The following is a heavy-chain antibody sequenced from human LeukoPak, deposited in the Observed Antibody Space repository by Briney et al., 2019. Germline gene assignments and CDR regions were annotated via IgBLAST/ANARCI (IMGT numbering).Heavy chain of an antibody. CDR1: GGTFSSYA. CDR3: AMGRQTGYSPYNWFDP. J-gene: IGHJ5*02. D-gene: IGHD6-13*01. Sequence: SVKVSCKASGGTFSSYAISWVRQAPGQGLEWMGGIIPIFGTASYAQKFQGRVTITADESTSTAYMELSSLRSEDTAVYYCAMGRQTGYSPYNWFDPWGQGTLVTVSS. V-gene: IGHV1-69*13. CDR2: IIPIFGTA.